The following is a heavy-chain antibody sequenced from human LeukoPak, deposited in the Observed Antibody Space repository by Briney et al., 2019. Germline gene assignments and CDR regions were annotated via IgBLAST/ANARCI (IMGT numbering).Heavy chain of an antibody. Sequence: PSETLSLTCTASGGSISSYYWSWIRQPPGKGLEWIGYIYYSGSTNYNPSLKSRVTISVDTSKNQFSLKLSSVTAADTAVYYCASPGEYGTNYYYGMDVWGQGTTVTVSS. CDR3: ASPGEYGTNYYYGMDV. J-gene: IGHJ6*02. D-gene: IGHD2/OR15-2a*01. V-gene: IGHV4-59*12. CDR1: GGSISSYY. CDR2: IYYSGST.